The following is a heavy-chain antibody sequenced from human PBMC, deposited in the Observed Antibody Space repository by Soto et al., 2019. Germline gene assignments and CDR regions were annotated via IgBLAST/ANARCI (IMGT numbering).Heavy chain of an antibody. J-gene: IGHJ3*01. CDR3: ATWHEREHAYDV. D-gene: IGHD1-1*01. CDR2: LYAVAGS. CDR1: GLTISGKKY. V-gene: IGHV3-53*01. Sequence: DVQLVESGGGLIQPGESLRLSCAAFGLTISGKKYVAWVRQAPGKGLEWVSGLYAVAGSFYADSVRGRFTTSSDSSKTTVYLQMNDLSPDDTAVYYCATWHEREHAYDVWGQGPTVTVSS.